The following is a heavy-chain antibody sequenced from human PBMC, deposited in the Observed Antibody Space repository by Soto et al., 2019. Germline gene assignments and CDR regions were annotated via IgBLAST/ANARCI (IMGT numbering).Heavy chain of an antibody. Sequence: SETLSLTCTVSGGSISSGDYYWSWIRQPPGKGLEWIGYIYYSGSTYYNPSLKSRVTISVDTSKNQFSLKLSSVTAADTAVYYCARDPRLRLWDSSGYYLYYYGMDVWGQGTTVTVSS. D-gene: IGHD3-22*01. CDR2: IYYSGST. J-gene: IGHJ6*02. CDR3: ARDPRLRLWDSSGYYLYYYGMDV. CDR1: GGSISSGDYY. V-gene: IGHV4-30-4*01.